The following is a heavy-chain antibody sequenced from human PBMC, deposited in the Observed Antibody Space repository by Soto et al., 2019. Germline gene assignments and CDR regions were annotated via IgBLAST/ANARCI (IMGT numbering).Heavy chain of an antibody. Sequence: SETLSLTCTVSGGSISSGDYYWSWIHQPPGKGLEWIGYIYYSGSTYYNPSLKSRVTISVDTSKNQFSLKLSSVTAADTAMYYCARVTAYWNWFDPWGQGTLVTVSS. J-gene: IGHJ5*02. V-gene: IGHV4-30-4*01. D-gene: IGHD2-8*02. CDR3: ARVTAYWNWFDP. CDR2: IYYSGST. CDR1: GGSISSGDYY.